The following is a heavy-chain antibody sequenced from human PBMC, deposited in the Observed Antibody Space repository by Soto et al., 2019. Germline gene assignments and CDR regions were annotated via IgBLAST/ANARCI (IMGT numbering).Heavy chain of an antibody. CDR2: INAGNGNT. CDR3: ARDLRSSGWVSVLYY. J-gene: IGHJ4*02. D-gene: IGHD6-19*01. V-gene: IGHV1-3*01. Sequence: ASVQVSVKAAGSTFTRYAMHWVRQATGQRLEWMGWINAGNGNTKYSQKFQGRVTITRDTSASTAYMELSSLRSEDTAVYYCARDLRSSGWVSVLYYWGQGTLVTVSS. CDR1: GSTFTRYA.